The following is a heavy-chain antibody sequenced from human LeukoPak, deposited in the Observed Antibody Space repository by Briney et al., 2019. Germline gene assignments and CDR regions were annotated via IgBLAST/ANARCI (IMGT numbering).Heavy chain of an antibody. J-gene: IGHJ2*01. CDR3: ARVHWYFDF. Sequence: AGGSLRLSCAASGFTFSSYWMSWVRQAPGKGLEWVAHIEEDGSDKNYVDSVKGRFTISRDNAKNSLYLQMNSLRVEDTAVYYCARVHWYFDFWGRGTLVTVSS. CDR1: GFTFSSYW. V-gene: IGHV3-7*04. CDR2: IEEDGSDK.